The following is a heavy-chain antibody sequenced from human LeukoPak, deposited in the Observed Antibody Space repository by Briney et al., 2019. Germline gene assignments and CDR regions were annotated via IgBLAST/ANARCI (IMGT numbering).Heavy chain of an antibody. CDR1: GGSISSSNW. Sequence: SETLSLTCTVSGGSISSSNWWSWVRQPPGKGLEWIGEIYHSGSTNYNPSLKSRVTMSVDTSKNQFSPKLSSVTAADTAVYYCARDAYYYGSGSYYFDYWGQGTLVTVSS. J-gene: IGHJ4*02. D-gene: IGHD3-10*01. V-gene: IGHV4-4*02. CDR2: IYHSGST. CDR3: ARDAYYYGSGSYYFDY.